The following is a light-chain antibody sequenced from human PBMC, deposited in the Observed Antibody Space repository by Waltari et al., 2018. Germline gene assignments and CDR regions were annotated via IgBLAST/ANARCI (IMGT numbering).Light chain of an antibody. CDR2: DVS. Sequence: QSALTQPASVSGSPGQSITISCPGTSSDVGGDNYVSWYQQHPGKAPKLMIYDVSKRPSGVSNRFSGSKSGNTASLTISGLQAEDEADYYCSSYTSSSTFDVVFGGGTKLTVL. J-gene: IGLJ2*01. V-gene: IGLV2-14*01. CDR1: SSDVGGDNY. CDR3: SSYTSSSTFDVV.